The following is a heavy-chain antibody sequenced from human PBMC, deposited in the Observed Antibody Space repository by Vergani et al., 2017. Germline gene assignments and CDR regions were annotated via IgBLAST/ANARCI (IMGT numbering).Heavy chain of an antibody. CDR1: GFTFSSYW. CDR3: ARDYYGSGSYSTFDY. D-gene: IGHD3-10*01. V-gene: IGHV3-74*01. CDR2: INSDGSST. Sequence: EVQLVESGGGLVKPGGSLRLSCAASGFTFSSYWMHWVRQAPGKGLVWVSRINSDGSSTSYADSVKGRITISRDNAKNTLYLQMNSLRAEDTAVYYCARDYYGSGSYSTFDYWGQGTLVTVSS. J-gene: IGHJ4*02.